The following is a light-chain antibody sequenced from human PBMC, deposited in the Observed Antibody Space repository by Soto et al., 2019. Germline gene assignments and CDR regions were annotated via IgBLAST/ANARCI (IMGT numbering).Light chain of an antibody. J-gene: IGLJ1*01. Sequence: QSVLTQPPSVSAAPGQRVTISCTGSGSNIGGGYDVHWYQQLPGTAPRLLIYGNNNRPSGVPDRFSGSKSGTSASLAITGLQAEDEADYHCHSYDTSLSGYVFGAGTKVTVL. CDR1: GSNIGGGYD. CDR3: HSYDTSLSGYV. V-gene: IGLV1-40*01. CDR2: GNN.